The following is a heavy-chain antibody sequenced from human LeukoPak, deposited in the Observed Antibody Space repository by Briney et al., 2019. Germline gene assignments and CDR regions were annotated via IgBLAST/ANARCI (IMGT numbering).Heavy chain of an antibody. CDR1: GGSISSYY. V-gene: IGHV4-59*08. J-gene: IGHJ5*02. D-gene: IGHD3-22*01. CDR3: ARFLTKTFPYYYGSSEARWFDP. Sequence: SETLSLTCTVSGGSISSYYWSWIRQPPGKGLEWIGYIYYSGSTNYNPSLKSRVTISVDTSKNQFSLKLSSVTAADTAVYYCARFLTKTFPYYYGSSEARWFDPWGQGTLVTVSS. CDR2: IYYSGST.